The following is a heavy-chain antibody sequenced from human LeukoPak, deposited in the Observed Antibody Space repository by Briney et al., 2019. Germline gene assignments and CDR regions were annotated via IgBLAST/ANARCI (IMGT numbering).Heavy chain of an antibody. J-gene: IGHJ4*02. D-gene: IGHD3-10*01. CDR3: ARGSGSPPIRRGY. CDR2: MNPNSGNV. V-gene: IGHV1-8*02. CDR1: GYTFTSYD. Sequence: ASVKVSCKASGYTFTSYDINWVRQATGQGLEWMGWMNPNSGNVGYAQKFQGRVTMTRNSSISTAYMELSRLRSDDTAVYYCARGSGSPPIRRGYWGQGTLVTVSS.